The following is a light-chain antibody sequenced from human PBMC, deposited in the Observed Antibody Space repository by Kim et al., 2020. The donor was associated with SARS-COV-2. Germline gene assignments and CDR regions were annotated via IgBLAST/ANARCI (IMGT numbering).Light chain of an antibody. CDR3: QSADGSGTYV. V-gene: IGLV3-25*03. CDR2: KES. CDR1: SLPEKH. J-gene: IGLJ1*01. Sequence: VSPGQTARITCSGDSLPEKHTCLYQQKSGQAPFLLIYKESERPSGIPERFSGSSAGTTVTLTISGVQAEDDADYYCQSADGSGTYVFGTGTKVTV.